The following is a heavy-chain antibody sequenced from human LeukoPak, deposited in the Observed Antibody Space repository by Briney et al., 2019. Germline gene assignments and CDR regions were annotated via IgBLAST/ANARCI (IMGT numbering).Heavy chain of an antibody. J-gene: IGHJ4*02. V-gene: IGHV4-39*01. CDR1: GGSISSSSYY. D-gene: IGHD3-22*01. CDR3: ASHDTYYYDSSSPFFDY. Sequence: PSETLSLTRTVSGGSISSSSYYWGWIRQPPGKGLEWIGSIYYSGSTYYNPSLKSRVTISVDTSKNQFSLKLSSVTAADTAVYYCASHDTYYYDSSSPFFDYWGQGTLVTVSS. CDR2: IYYSGST.